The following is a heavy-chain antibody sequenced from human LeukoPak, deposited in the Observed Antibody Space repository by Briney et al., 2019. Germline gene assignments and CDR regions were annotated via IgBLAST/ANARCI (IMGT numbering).Heavy chain of an antibody. V-gene: IGHV4-34*01. CDR3: ARGFLEWLLYRYYYYYMDV. CDR1: GGSFSGYY. D-gene: IGHD3-3*01. Sequence: SETLSLTCAVYGGSFSGYYWSWIRQPPGKGLEWIGEINHSGSTNYNPSLKSRVTISVDTSKNQFSLKLSFVTAADTAVYYCARGFLEWLLYRYYYYYMDVWGKGTTVTVSS. J-gene: IGHJ6*03. CDR2: INHSGST.